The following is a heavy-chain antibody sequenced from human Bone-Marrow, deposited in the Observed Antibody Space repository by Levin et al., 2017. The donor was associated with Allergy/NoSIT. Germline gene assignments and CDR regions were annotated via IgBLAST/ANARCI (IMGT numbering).Heavy chain of an antibody. D-gene: IGHD2-15*01. V-gene: IGHV1-3*01. CDR2: INAGNGNT. J-gene: IGHJ3*02. CDR1: GYTFTSYA. CDR3: ARDGCSGGSCWDAFDI. Sequence: ASVKVSCKASGYTFTSYAMHWVRQAPGQRLEWMGWINAGNGNTKYSQKFQGRVTITRDTSASTAYMELSSLRSEDTAVYYCARDGCSGGSCWDAFDIWGQGTMVTVSS.